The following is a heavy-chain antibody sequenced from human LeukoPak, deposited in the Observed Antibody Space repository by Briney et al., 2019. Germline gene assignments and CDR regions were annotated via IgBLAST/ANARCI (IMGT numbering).Heavy chain of an antibody. CDR2: IYYSGST. CDR3: ASVYYDFWSGHNWFDP. D-gene: IGHD3-3*01. CDR1: GGSISSYY. J-gene: IGHJ5*02. V-gene: IGHV4-59*01. Sequence: SETLSLTCTVSGGSISSYYWSWIRQPPGKGLEWIGYIYYSGSTNYNPSLKSRVTISADTSKNQFSLKLSSVTAADTAVYYCASVYYDFWSGHNWFDPWGQGTLVTVSS.